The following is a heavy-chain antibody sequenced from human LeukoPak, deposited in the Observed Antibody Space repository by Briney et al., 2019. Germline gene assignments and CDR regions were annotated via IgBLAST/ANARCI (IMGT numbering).Heavy chain of an antibody. D-gene: IGHD3-3*01. CDR2: ISSSSSSI. CDR3: ARVAGRRFLAQGDY. J-gene: IGHJ4*02. Sequence: PGGSLRLSCAASGFSVSNNYMNWVRQAPGKGLEWVSYISSSSSSIYYADSVKGRFTISRDNAKNSLYLQMNSLRAEDTAVYYCARVAGRRFLAQGDYWGQGTLVTVSS. V-gene: IGHV3-48*01. CDR1: GFSVSNNY.